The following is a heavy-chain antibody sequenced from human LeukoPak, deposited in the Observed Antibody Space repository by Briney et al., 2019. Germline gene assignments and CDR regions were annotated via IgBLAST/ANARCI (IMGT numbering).Heavy chain of an antibody. D-gene: IGHD6-13*01. V-gene: IGHV3-7*03. Sequence: GGSLRLSCAASGFTFNNHWMSWVRQAPGKGLEWVANIRHDGSGKKYVDSVKGRFTISRDNAENLLFLQMNSLRAEDTAVYYCARRITIAAAGWGYGMDVWGQGTTVTVSS. CDR3: ARRITIAAAGWGYGMDV. J-gene: IGHJ6*02. CDR2: IRHDGSGK. CDR1: GFTFNNHW.